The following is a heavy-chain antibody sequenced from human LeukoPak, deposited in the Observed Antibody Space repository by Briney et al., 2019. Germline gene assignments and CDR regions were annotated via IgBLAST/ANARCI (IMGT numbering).Heavy chain of an antibody. Sequence: GGSLRLSCAASGFTFSDHNMRWIRQAPGKGLEWVSSISRSGSTKYYADSVKGRFTISRDNAKNSLYLQMNSLRAEDTAVYYCARDRDSSGYSSDAFDIWGQGTMVTVSS. CDR1: GFTFSDHN. CDR3: ARDRDSSGYSSDAFDI. V-gene: IGHV3-11*01. CDR2: ISRSGSTK. D-gene: IGHD3-22*01. J-gene: IGHJ3*02.